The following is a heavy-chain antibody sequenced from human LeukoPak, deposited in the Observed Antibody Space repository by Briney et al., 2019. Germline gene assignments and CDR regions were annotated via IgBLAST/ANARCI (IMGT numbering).Heavy chain of an antibody. CDR1: GGSISSSSYY. CDR2: IYYSGST. Sequence: SETLSLTCTVSGGSISSSSYYWGWIRQPPGKGLEWIRSIYYSGSTYYNPSLKSRVTISVDTSKNQFSLELSSVTAADTAVYYCARRAREGYYFDYWGQGTLVTVSS. J-gene: IGHJ4*02. V-gene: IGHV4-39*01. CDR3: ARRAREGYYFDY. D-gene: IGHD6-13*01.